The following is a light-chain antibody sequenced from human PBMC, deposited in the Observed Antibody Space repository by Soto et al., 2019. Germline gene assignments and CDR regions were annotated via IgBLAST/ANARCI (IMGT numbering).Light chain of an antibody. V-gene: IGKV1-33*01. CDR3: QQYDNVVFT. CDR1: QDIGKF. CDR2: DGS. Sequence: DVQMTQSPPSLSASVGDRITITCQASQDIGKFLNWYQQKPGKAPKILIYDGSNLETGVPGRFSGGGSGTHFTLTISSLQPEDIGTYYCQQYDNVVFTFGPGTKVDLK. J-gene: IGKJ3*01.